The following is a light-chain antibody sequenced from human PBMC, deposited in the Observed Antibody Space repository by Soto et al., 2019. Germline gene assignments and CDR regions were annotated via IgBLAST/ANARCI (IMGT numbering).Light chain of an antibody. CDR3: QRYDSFSMYT. V-gene: IGKV1-5*01. CDR1: QSISGW. J-gene: IGKJ2*01. Sequence: DIQMTQSRATLSASVGDRVTITCRASQSISGWLAWYQQRPGKAPKVLIYDASKLESGVPSRFSGSGSGTEFTLTISSLQPDDFATYYCQRYDSFSMYTFGQGTKLEIK. CDR2: DAS.